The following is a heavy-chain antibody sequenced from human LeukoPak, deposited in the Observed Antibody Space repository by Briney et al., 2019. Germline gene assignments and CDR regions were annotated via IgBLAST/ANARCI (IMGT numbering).Heavy chain of an antibody. CDR3: ARHGGYCSGASCYGWFSFWGYYYYGMDV. D-gene: IGHD2-15*01. CDR1: GGSISSYY. CDR2: IYYSGST. J-gene: IGHJ6*02. Sequence: SSETLSLTCTVSGGSISSYYWSWIRQPPGKGLEWIGYIYYSGSTNYNPSLKSRVTISVDTSKNQFSLKLSSVTAADTAVYYCARHGGYCSGASCYGWFSFWGYYYYGMDVWGQGTTVTVSS. V-gene: IGHV4-59*08.